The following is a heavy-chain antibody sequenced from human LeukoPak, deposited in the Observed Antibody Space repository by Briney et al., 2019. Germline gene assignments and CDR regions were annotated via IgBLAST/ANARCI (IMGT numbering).Heavy chain of an antibody. V-gene: IGHV1-8*03. CDR3: ARGPRRYRAARRAYWFDP. CDR2: MNPNSGNT. D-gene: IGHD6-6*01. Sequence: GASVKVSCKASGYTFTGYYMHWVRQATGQGLEWMGWMNPNSGNTGYAQKFQGRVTITRNTSISTAYMELSSLRSEDTAVYYCARGPRRYRAARRAYWFDPWGQGTLVTVSS. CDR1: GYTFTGYY. J-gene: IGHJ5*02.